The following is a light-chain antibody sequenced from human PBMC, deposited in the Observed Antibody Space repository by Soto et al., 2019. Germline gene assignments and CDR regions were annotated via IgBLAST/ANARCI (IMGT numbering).Light chain of an antibody. CDR3: LHHHNFPIT. CDR1: QGISSY. J-gene: IGKJ5*01. V-gene: IGKV1-9*01. CDR2: AAS. Sequence: DIQITQSPSPLSASVGDRVTITCRASQGISSYLAWYQQKPGKAPKLLIYAASTLQPGVSSRFSGSGSGTDFTLTISSLQPEDFATYYCLHHHNFPITFGQGTRLEI.